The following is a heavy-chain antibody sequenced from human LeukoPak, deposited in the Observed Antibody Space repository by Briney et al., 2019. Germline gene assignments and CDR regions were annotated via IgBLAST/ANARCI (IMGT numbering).Heavy chain of an antibody. D-gene: IGHD6-19*01. CDR1: GGSLRSNDYY. J-gene: IGHJ4*02. CDR3: ARSLQWLLRYFDS. CDR2: ISYSGAT. V-gene: IGHV4-39*07. Sequence: PSETLPLTCTVSGGSLRSNDYYWGFIRQPPGKGLEWIGSISYSGATYHNPSLKSRVTSSVDTSKNQFSLMLTSVTAADTAVYYCARSLQWLLRYFDSWGQGTLVTVSS.